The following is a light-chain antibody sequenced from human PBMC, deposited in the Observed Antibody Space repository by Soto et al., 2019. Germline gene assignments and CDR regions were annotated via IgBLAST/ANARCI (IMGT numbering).Light chain of an antibody. V-gene: IGKV1-5*01. J-gene: IGKJ1*01. Sequence: DIHMTHSPSTLSAPLRDIVTITCRASQSISSWLAWYQQKTGKAPKLLIYDASSLESGVPSRFSGGGSGTEFTLTISSLQPDDFATYYCQQYNSYWTFGQGTKVDIK. CDR3: QQYNSYWT. CDR2: DAS. CDR1: QSISSW.